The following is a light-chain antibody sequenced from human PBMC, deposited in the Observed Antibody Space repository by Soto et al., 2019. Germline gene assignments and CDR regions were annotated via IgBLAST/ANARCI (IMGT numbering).Light chain of an antibody. V-gene: IGKV3-20*01. CDR2: GPS. CDR1: QSVSSSY. Sequence: EIVLTQSPGTLSLSPGERATLSCRASQSVSSSYLAGYQQKPGQAPRLLSYGPSTRATGIPDRFSGSGSGTDVSLTISRLEPEDFAVYYCQQYGNSPQTFGQGTKVEI. CDR3: QQYGNSPQT. J-gene: IGKJ1*01.